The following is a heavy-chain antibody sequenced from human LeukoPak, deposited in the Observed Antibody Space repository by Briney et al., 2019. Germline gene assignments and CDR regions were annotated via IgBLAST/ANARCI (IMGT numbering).Heavy chain of an antibody. V-gene: IGHV3-48*04. CDR1: GFTFSSYS. CDR2: ISSSSSTI. Sequence: GGSLRLSCAASGFTFSSYSMNWVRQAPGKGLEWVSYISSSSSTIYYADSVKGRFTISRDNAKNSLYLQMNSLRAEDTAVYYCAFAYYYDSSGYYRGYFDYWGQGTLVTVSS. J-gene: IGHJ4*02. D-gene: IGHD3-22*01. CDR3: AFAYYYDSSGYYRGYFDY.